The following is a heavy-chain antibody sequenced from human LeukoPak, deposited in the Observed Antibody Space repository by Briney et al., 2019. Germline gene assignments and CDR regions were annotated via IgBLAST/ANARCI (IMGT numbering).Heavy chain of an antibody. CDR1: GDTFTSDA. CDR2: INAGNGNT. CDR3: ARFANIVVVPAAVNWFDP. V-gene: IGHV1-3*01. J-gene: IGHJ5*02. D-gene: IGHD2-2*01. Sequence: ASVKVSCTASGDTFTSDAMHWVREAPGQRLGWMGWINAGNGNTKYSQTFQGRVTITKDTSASTAYMELSSLRSEDTAVYYCARFANIVVVPAAVNWFDPWGQGTLVTVSS.